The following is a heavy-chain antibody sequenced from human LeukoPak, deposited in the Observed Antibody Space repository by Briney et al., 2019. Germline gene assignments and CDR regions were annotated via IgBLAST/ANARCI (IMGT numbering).Heavy chain of an antibody. D-gene: IGHD4-23*01. V-gene: IGHV4-38-2*01. Sequence: SETLSLTCAVYGYSISSGYYWGWIRQPPGKGLQWIGSIYHSGSTYYNPSLKSRVTIAVDTSKNQFSLKLSSVTAADTAVYYCARLTVVAEYFQHWGQGTLVTVSS. CDR3: ARLTVVAEYFQH. J-gene: IGHJ1*01. CDR2: IYHSGST. CDR1: GYSISSGYY.